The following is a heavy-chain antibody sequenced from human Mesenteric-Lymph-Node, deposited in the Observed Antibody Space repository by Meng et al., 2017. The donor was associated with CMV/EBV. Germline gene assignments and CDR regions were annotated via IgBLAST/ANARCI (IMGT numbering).Heavy chain of an antibody. Sequence: GESLKISCAASGLTFSPYSMTWVRQAPGKGLEWVSSISGTSAYIYYADSVKGRFTVSRDDSKNTLYLQMNSLRDEDTAVYYCAKYRGYCSSASWLEPFDYWGQGTLVTVSS. CDR2: ISGTSAYI. CDR3: AKYRGYCSSASWLEPFDY. J-gene: IGHJ4*02. CDR1: GLTFSPYS. D-gene: IGHD2-2*01. V-gene: IGHV3-21*04.